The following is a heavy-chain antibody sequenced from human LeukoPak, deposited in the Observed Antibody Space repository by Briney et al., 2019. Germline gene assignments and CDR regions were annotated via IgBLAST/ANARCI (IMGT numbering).Heavy chain of an antibody. CDR3: ASLSSGSYNWFDP. CDR2: IYYSGST. Sequence: SETLSLTCTVSGVSISSYYWSWLRQPPGKGLEWIGYIYYSGSTNYNPSLKSRVTISVDTSKNQFSLKLSSVTAADTAVYYCASLSSGSYNWFDPWGQGTLVTVSS. J-gene: IGHJ5*02. D-gene: IGHD1-26*01. V-gene: IGHV4-59*01. CDR1: GVSISSYY.